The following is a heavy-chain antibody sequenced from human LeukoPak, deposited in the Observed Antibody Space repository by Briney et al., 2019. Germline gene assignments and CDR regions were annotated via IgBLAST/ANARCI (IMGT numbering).Heavy chain of an antibody. D-gene: IGHD2-2*02. CDR2: IYYSGST. CDR3: AREIRGYCSSTSCYTWFDP. V-gene: IGHV4-31*11. J-gene: IGHJ5*02. CDR1: GGSISSGGYS. Sequence: SETLSLTCAVSGGSISSGGYSWSWIRQPPGKGLEWIGYIYYSGSTYYNPSLKSRVTISVDTSKNQFSLKLSSVTAADTAVYYCAREIRGYCSSTSCYTWFDPWGQGTLVTVSS.